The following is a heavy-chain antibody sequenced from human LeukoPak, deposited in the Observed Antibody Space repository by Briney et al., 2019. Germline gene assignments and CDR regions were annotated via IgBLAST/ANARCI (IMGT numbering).Heavy chain of an antibody. J-gene: IGHJ3*02. Sequence: GGSLRLSCAASGFTFSSYGMSWVRQAPGKGLEWVSAISGSGGSTYYADSVKGRFTISRDNSKNTLYLQMNSLRAEDTAVYYCAKWPTYYDILTGYYNRAFDIWGQGTMVTVSS. CDR3: AKWPTYYDILTGYYNRAFDI. V-gene: IGHV3-23*01. CDR1: GFTFSSYG. CDR2: ISGSGGST. D-gene: IGHD3-9*01.